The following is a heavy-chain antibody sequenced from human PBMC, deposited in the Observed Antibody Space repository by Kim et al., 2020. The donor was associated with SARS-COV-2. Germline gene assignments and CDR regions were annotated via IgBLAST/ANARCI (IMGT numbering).Heavy chain of an antibody. V-gene: IGHV5-51*01. J-gene: IGHJ6*02. D-gene: IGHD2-21*02. CDR3: ARRKGGNSFLGMDV. Sequence: SPAFQGQVTIPADKSISTAYLQWSSLKASDTAMYYCARRKGGNSFLGMDVWGQGTTVTVSS.